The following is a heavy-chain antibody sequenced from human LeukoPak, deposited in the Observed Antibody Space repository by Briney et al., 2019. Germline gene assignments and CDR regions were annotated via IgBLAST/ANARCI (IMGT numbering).Heavy chain of an antibody. CDR3: ARDRSTVGFDY. Sequence: GGSLRLSCAASGFTVSSNYMSWVRQAPGKGLEWVSVIYSGGSTYYADSVKGRFTISRDNSKNTLYLQVNSLRAEDTAVYYCARDRSTVGFDYWGQGTLVTVSS. CDR1: GFTVSSNY. V-gene: IGHV3-66*01. D-gene: IGHD4-23*01. CDR2: IYSGGST. J-gene: IGHJ4*02.